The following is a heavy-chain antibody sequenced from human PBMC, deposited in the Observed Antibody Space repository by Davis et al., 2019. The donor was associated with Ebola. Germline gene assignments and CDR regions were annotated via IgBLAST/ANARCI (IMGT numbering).Heavy chain of an antibody. D-gene: IGHD6-13*01. CDR2: IKSKTDGGTI. CDR1: GFTFSNAW. CDR3: STDLEIAAAVWSY. V-gene: IGHV3-15*01. J-gene: IGHJ4*02. Sequence: PGGSLRLSCAGSGFTFSNAWMRWVRHTPGKGLEWVGRIKSKTDGGTIDYAAPVKDRFTISRDDSKNTVYLQMNSLKTEDTAFYYCSTDLEIAAAVWSYWGQGTLVTVSS.